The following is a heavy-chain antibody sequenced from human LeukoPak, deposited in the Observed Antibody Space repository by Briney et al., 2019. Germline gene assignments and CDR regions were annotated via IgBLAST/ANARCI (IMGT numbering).Heavy chain of an antibody. Sequence: KPSETLSLTCTVSGGSISSYYWSWVRQPPGKGLEWIGYIYYSGSTNYNPSLNIRVTISVDTSKNQFSLRLNSVTAADTAVYYCAREGGPYRPLDYSGQGTLVTVAS. CDR3: AREGGPYRPLDY. V-gene: IGHV4-59*12. J-gene: IGHJ4*02. CDR2: IYYSGST. CDR1: GGSISSYY.